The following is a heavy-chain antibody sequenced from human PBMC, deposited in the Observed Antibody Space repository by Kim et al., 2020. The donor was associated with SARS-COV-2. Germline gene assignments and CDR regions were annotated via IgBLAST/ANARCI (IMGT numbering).Heavy chain of an antibody. CDR3: PRIVSTSSGLRF. Sequence: ASVKVSCKASGYTLTSYAIHWVRQAPGQRFEWMGWINGANDKTKYSEKLQGRLTITKDTSANTAYMNLYSLRSEDTAVYYCPRIVSTSSGLRFWGQGTLVTVSS. J-gene: IGHJ4*02. V-gene: IGHV1-3*01. CDR2: INGANDKT. D-gene: IGHD3-22*01. CDR1: GYTLTSYA.